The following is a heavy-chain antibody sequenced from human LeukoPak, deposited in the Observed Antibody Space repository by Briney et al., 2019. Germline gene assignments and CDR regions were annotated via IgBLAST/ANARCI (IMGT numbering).Heavy chain of an antibody. V-gene: IGHV3-23*01. D-gene: IGHD1-26*01. Sequence: PGGSLRLSCAASGFTFSSYAMSWVRQAPGTGLEWVSTITDSGGTTFYADSVKGRFTISRDNSKNTVYLQMNGLRAEDTAVYDCAKLWRGSHPRYFDHWGQGTLVTVSS. CDR2: ITDSGGTT. CDR3: AKLWRGSHPRYFDH. CDR1: GFTFSSYA. J-gene: IGHJ4*02.